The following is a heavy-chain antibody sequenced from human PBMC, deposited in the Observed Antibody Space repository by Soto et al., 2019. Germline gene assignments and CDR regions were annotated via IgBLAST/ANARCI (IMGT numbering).Heavy chain of an antibody. CDR3: ARTSAAGKYYYGMDV. J-gene: IGHJ6*02. CDR1: GYSFISYW. Sequence: SLKISCKGSGYSFISYWIGWVRQMPGKGLEWMGIIYPGDSDTRYSPSFQGQVTISADKSISTAYLQWSSLKASDTAMYYCARTSAAGKYYYGMDVWGQGTTVTVSS. V-gene: IGHV5-51*01. CDR2: IYPGDSDT. D-gene: IGHD6-13*01.